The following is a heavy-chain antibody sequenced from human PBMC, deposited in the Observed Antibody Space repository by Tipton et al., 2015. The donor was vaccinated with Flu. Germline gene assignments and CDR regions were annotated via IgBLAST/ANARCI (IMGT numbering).Heavy chain of an antibody. V-gene: IGHV4-61*02. CDR2: IFTTGST. CDR3: ARAPTTAVAYI. Sequence: TLSLTCSVSGASLSSGYSYWSWVRQPAGKGLEWIGRIFTTGSTNYNPSLKSRVIISVDTSKNQFSLTLSSVTAADTAVYYCARAPTTAVAYIWGQGTLVTVSS. J-gene: IGHJ4*02. CDR1: GASLSSGYSY. D-gene: IGHD6-19*01.